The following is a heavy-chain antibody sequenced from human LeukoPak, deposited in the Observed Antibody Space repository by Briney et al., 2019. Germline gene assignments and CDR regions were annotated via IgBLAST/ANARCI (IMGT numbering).Heavy chain of an antibody. J-gene: IGHJ4*02. D-gene: IGHD3/OR15-3a*01. Sequence: GGSLRLSCAASGFTFSSYWMSWVRQAPGKGLEWVANIKEDGSEKYYVDSVKGRFTISRDHAKNSLFLQMNSLRVDDTAVYYCAKYRLIWLPAPVFDYWGQGTLVTASS. CDR1: GFTFSSYW. CDR3: AKYRLIWLPAPVFDY. V-gene: IGHV3-7*01. CDR2: IKEDGSEK.